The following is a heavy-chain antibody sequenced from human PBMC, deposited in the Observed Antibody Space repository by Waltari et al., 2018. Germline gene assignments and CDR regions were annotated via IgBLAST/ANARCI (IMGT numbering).Heavy chain of an antibody. CDR1: GGSISSGGYS. CDR3: ARALPLVSGSFDL. Sequence: QLQLQESGSGLVKPSQTLSLTCAVSGGSISSGGYSWSWIRQPPGKGLEWIGYLYHSGITYYNPSLKSRVTISVDRSKNQFSLKLSSVTAADTAVYYCARALPLVSGSFDLWGRGTLVTVSS. J-gene: IGHJ2*01. CDR2: LYHSGIT. D-gene: IGHD3-10*01. V-gene: IGHV4-30-2*01.